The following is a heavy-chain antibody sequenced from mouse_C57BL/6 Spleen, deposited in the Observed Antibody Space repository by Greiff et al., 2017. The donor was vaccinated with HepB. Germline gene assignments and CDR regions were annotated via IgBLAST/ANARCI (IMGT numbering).Heavy chain of an antibody. CDR1: GFTFSSYA. V-gene: IGHV5-9-1*02. D-gene: IGHD1-1*01. Sequence: EVKVEESGEGLVKPGGSLKLSCAASGFTFSSYAMSWVRQTPEKRLEWVAYISSGGDYIYYADTVKGRFTISRDNARNTLYLQMSSLKSEDTAMYYCTRAAGYYGSSYLDYWGQGTTLTVSS. CDR3: TRAAGYYGSSYLDY. CDR2: ISSGGDYI. J-gene: IGHJ2*01.